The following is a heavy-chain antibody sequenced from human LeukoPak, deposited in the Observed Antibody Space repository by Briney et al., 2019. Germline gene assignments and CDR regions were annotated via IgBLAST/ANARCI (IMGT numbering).Heavy chain of an antibody. CDR3: ARVPAPWYFDY. V-gene: IGHV3-53*01. D-gene: IGHD6-25*01. CDR1: GCAVSRNY. J-gene: IGHJ4*02. CDR2: IYSGGST. Sequence: GGSLRLSCAASGCAVSRNYMSWVRQPPCRGLEWVSVIYSGGSTYYADSVKGRFTISRDNSKNTLYLQMNSLRAEDTAVYYCARVPAPWYFDYWGQGTLVTVSS.